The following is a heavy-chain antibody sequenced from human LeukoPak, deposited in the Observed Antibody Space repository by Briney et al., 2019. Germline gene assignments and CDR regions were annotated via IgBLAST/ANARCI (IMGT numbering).Heavy chain of an antibody. V-gene: IGHV3-23*01. J-gene: IGHJ4*02. CDR3: ARIVQWPKGFDH. CDR1: GFTFSTNA. D-gene: IGHD6-19*01. Sequence: GGSLRLSCAASGFTFSTNAMTWVRQAPGKGLHYVSAISIGGNTFYADSVKGRFTISRDNSKNTLYLQMSSLRVEDTAAYYCARIVQWPKGFDHWGQGTLVTVSS. CDR2: ISIGGNT.